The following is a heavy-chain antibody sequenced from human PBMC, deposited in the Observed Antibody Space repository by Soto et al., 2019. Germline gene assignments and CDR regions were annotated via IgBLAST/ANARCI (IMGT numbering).Heavy chain of an antibody. V-gene: IGHV1-18*01. D-gene: IGHD3-22*01. CDR1: GYTFSSYG. CDR2: ISPYNDDT. Sequence: QAQLVQSGAEVKKPGASVKVSCKASGYTFSSYGISWVRQAPGQGLEWLGWISPYNDDTNYAQKLQGRVTMTTDTSTRTAYMDLRSLRSDDTAVYYCARGGYYDSSGSRNYPYYGMDVWGQGTTVTVSS. CDR3: ARGGYYDSSGSRNYPYYGMDV. J-gene: IGHJ6*02.